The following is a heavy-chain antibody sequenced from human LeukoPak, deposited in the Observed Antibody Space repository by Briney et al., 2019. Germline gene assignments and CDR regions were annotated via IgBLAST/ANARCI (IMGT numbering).Heavy chain of an antibody. CDR1: GFTFSSHW. J-gene: IGHJ4*02. CDR2: IKQDRSEE. D-gene: IGHD3-22*01. V-gene: IGHV3-7*01. Sequence: GGSLRLSCAASGFTFSSHWMSWVRQAPGKGLEWVANIKQDRSEEHYVDSVKGRFTISRDNAKNSLYLQMISLRAEDTAVYYCARWSRDYYDSSGYYSDYWGQGTLVTVSS. CDR3: ARWSRDYYDSSGYYSDY.